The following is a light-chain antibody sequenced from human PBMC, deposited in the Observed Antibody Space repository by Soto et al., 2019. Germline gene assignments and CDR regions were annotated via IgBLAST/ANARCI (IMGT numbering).Light chain of an antibody. Sequence: EIVLTQSPGTLSLSPGERATLSCRASESVGSPYLAWYQQKPGQAPRLLIYGASSRATGVPDRFSGTGSGTDFTLTISRLEPEDFAVYYCHQYATAYTFGQGTRLEIK. CDR3: HQYATAYT. CDR2: GAS. J-gene: IGKJ2*01. CDR1: ESVGSPY. V-gene: IGKV3-20*01.